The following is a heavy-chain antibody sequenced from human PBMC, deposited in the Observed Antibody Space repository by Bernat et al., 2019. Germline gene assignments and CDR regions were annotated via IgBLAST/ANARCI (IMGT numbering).Heavy chain of an antibody. V-gene: IGHV3-21*05. D-gene: IGHD4-4*01. CDR2: ISRISSHI. CDR3: AGDPADSLPRNWFDP. Sequence: EMQLVESGGGLVKPGGSLRLSCTASGFTFSDFSMNWVRQAPGKGLEWLSYISRISSHIYYADSVKGRFTISRDNAKSTLYLQMNSLRADDTAVYYWAGDPADSLPRNWFDPWGQGTLVTVSS. J-gene: IGHJ5*02. CDR1: GFTFSDFS.